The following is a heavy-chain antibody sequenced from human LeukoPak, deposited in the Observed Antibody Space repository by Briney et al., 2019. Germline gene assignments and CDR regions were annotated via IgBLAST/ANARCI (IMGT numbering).Heavy chain of an antibody. V-gene: IGHV4-4*09. D-gene: IGHD3-10*01. CDR2: IFASGST. Sequence: SETLSLKSKVSGGRKNCCYWWWPRQSPGKGLEWLGYIFASGSTSYNPSLKSRVTLSVDTSKNQLSLKLSSVTAADTAQYYCARHGSIRSPLGPWGQGTLVTVSS. J-gene: IGHJ5*02. CDR3: ARHGSIRSPLGP. CDR1: GGRKNCCY.